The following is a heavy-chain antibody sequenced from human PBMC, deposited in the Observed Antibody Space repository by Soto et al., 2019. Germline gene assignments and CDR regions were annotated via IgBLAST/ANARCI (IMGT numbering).Heavy chain of an antibody. CDR2: ISGSGGST. CDR3: AKDFNLYYGSEAFDY. Sequence: GGSLRLSCAASGFTFSSYAMSWVRQAPGKGLEWVSAISGSGGSTYYADSVKGRFTISRDNSKNTLYLQMNSLRAGDTAVYYCAKDFNLYYGSEAFDYWGQGTLVTVSS. V-gene: IGHV3-23*01. D-gene: IGHD3-10*01. J-gene: IGHJ4*02. CDR1: GFTFSSYA.